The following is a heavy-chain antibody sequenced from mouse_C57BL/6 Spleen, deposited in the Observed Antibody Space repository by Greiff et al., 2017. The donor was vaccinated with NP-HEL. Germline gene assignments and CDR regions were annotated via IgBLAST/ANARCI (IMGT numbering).Heavy chain of an antibody. CDR2: INPYNGDT. CDR3: AREELLRSYWYFDV. J-gene: IGHJ1*03. Sequence: EVQLQQSGPELVKPGDSVKISCKASGYSFTGYFMNWVMQSHGKSLEWIGRINPYNGDTFYNQKFKGKATLTVDKSYSTAHMELRSLTSEDSAVYYCAREELLRSYWYFDVWGTGTTVTVSS. CDR1: GYSFTGYF. V-gene: IGHV1-20*01. D-gene: IGHD1-1*01.